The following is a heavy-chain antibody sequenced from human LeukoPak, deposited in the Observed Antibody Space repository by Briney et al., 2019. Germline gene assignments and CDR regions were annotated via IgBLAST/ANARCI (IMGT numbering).Heavy chain of an antibody. Sequence: GSLRLSCAASGFTFSSYAMHWVRQAPGKGLEWVAVISYDGSNKYYADSVKGRFTISRDNSKNTLYLQMNSLRAEDTAVYYCARRQQKHAKDRWGQGTLVTVSS. CDR1: GFTFSSYA. D-gene: IGHD1-1*01. CDR2: ISYDGSNK. J-gene: IGHJ4*02. CDR3: ARRQQKHAKDR. V-gene: IGHV3-30-3*01.